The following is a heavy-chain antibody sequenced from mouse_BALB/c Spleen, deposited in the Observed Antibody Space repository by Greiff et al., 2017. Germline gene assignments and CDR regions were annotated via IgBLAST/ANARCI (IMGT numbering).Heavy chain of an antibody. CDR3: ARQGDWDRAWFAY. J-gene: IGHJ3*01. D-gene: IGHD4-1*01. Sequence: EVKLVESGGDLVKPGGSLKLSCAASGFTFSSYGMSWVRQTPDKRLEWVATISSGGSYTYYPDSVKGRFTISRDNAKNTLYLQMSSLKSEDTAMYYCARQGDWDRAWFAYWGQGTLVTVSA. CDR2: ISSGGSYT. CDR1: GFTFSSYG. V-gene: IGHV5-6*01.